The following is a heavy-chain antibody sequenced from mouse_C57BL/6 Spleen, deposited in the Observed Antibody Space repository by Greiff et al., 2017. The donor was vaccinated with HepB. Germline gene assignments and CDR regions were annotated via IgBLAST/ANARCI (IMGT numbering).Heavy chain of an antibody. J-gene: IGHJ4*01. V-gene: IGHV1-4*01. CDR1: GYTFTSYT. CDR3: ARGDCNYGMAMDY. CDR2: INPSSGYT. Sequence: VQLQQSGAELARPGASVKMSCTASGYTFTSYTMHWVKQRPGQGLEWIGYINPSSGYTKYNQKFKDKATLTADKSSSTAYMQLSSLTSEDSAVYYSARGDCNYGMAMDYWGQGTSVTVSS. D-gene: IGHD2-1*01.